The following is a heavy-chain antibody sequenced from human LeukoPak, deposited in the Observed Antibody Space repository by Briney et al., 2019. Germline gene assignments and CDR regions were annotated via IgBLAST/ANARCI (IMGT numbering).Heavy chain of an antibody. CDR1: GFTFSNYV. Sequence: GGSLRLSCAASGFTFSNYVMGWVHQAPGKGLEWVSVISDSGGTTYYADSVKGRFTISRDNSKNTLYLQMNSLRAEDTAVYYCAKDHFGYSSSSDFDYWGQGTLVTVSS. V-gene: IGHV3-23*01. CDR3: AKDHFGYSSSSDFDY. CDR2: ISDSGGTT. D-gene: IGHD2-2*01. J-gene: IGHJ4*02.